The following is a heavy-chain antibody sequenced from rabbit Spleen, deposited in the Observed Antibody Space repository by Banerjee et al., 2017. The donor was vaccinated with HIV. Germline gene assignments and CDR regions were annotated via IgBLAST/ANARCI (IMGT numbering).Heavy chain of an antibody. CDR3: ARDGAGGSYLDL. J-gene: IGHJ4*01. CDR1: GFTLSSYY. CDR2: IDPVFGIT. D-gene: IGHD8-1*01. V-gene: IGHV1S7*01. Sequence: QLEESGGDLVKPGASLTLTCTASGFTLSSYYMNWVRQAPGKGLEWIGYIDPVFGITYYASWVNGRFSISRENAQNTVFLQMTSLTAADTATYFCARDGAGGSYLDLWGPGTLVTVS.